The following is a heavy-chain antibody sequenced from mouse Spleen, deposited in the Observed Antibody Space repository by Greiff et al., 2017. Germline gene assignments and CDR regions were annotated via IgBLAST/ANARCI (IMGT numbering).Heavy chain of an antibody. CDR1: GYTFTDYA. Sequence: VQLQQSGAELVRPGVSVKISCKGSGYTFTDYAMHWVKQSHAKSLEWIGVISTYYGDASYNQKFKGKATMTVDKSSSTAYMELARLTSEDSAIYYCARGPGRKAMDYWGQGTSVTVSS. J-gene: IGHJ4*01. V-gene: IGHV1S137*01. CDR2: ISTYYGDA. CDR3: ARGPGRKAMDY.